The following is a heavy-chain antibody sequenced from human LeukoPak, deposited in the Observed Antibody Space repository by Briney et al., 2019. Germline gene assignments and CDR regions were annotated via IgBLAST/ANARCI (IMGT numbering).Heavy chain of an antibody. CDR3: ARYSQIDY. D-gene: IGHD2-21*01. CDR2: IKQDGSEK. Sequence: GGSLRLSCAASGFTFSNYWMTWVRQAPGKGLEWLSNIKQDGSEKYYVDSVKGRFTISRDNAKNSLYLQMNSLSADDTAVYYCARYSQIDYWGQGTLVTVSS. J-gene: IGHJ4*02. V-gene: IGHV3-7*01. CDR1: GFTFSNYW.